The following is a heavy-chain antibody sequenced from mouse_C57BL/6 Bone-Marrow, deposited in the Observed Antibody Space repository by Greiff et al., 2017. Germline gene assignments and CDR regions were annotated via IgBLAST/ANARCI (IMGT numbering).Heavy chain of an antibody. D-gene: IGHD2-2*01. Sequence: VHLVASGPGLVQPSQSLSITCTVSGFSLTSYGVHWVRQSPGKGLEWLGVIWSGGSTDYNAAFISRLSISKDNSKSQVFFKMNSLQADDTAIYYCARNFGYDEGYYFCYWGQGTTLTVSS. J-gene: IGHJ2*01. V-gene: IGHV2-2*01. CDR2: IWSGGST. CDR3: ARNFGYDEGYYFCY. CDR1: GFSLTSYG.